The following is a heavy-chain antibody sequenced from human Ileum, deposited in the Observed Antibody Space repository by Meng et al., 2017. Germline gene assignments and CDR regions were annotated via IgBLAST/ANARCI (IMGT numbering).Heavy chain of an antibody. J-gene: IGHJ5*02. Sequence: QVQLQESGPGLVKPSQTLSLTCTGYGGSISSGDYYWSGIRQPPGKGLEWIGYIYYSGSTYYNPSLKSRVTISVDTSKNQFSLKLSSVTAADTAVYYCARENTIFGVVWGSWFDPWGQGTLVTVSS. CDR3: ARENTIFGVVWGSWFDP. V-gene: IGHV4-30-4*01. CDR2: IYYSGST. CDR1: GGSISSGDYY. D-gene: IGHD3-3*01.